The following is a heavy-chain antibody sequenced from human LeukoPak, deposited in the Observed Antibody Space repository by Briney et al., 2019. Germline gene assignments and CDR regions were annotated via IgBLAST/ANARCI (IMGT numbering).Heavy chain of an antibody. D-gene: IGHD5-24*01. CDR2: ISGSGGST. CDR3: ARGPKGGYKSY. J-gene: IGHJ4*02. V-gene: IGHV3-23*01. Sequence: GGSLRLSCAASGFTFSSYAMSWVRQAPGKGLEWVSAISGSGGSTYYADSVKGRFTISRDNSKNTLYLQMNSLRAEDTAVYYCARGPKGGYKSYWGQGTLVTVSS. CDR1: GFTFSSYA.